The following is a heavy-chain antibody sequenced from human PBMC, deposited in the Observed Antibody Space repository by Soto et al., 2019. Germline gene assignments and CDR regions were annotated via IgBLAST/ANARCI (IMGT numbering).Heavy chain of an antibody. CDR1: GGTFSSYA. Sequence: SVKVSCKASGGTFSSYAISWVRQAPGQGLEWMGGITPIFGTANYAQKFQGRVTITADESTSTAYMELSSLRSEDTAVYYCASRDGSKGSYYFDYWGQGTLVTVSS. J-gene: IGHJ4*02. CDR3: ASRDGSKGSYYFDY. D-gene: IGHD2-21*01. V-gene: IGHV1-69*13. CDR2: ITPIFGTA.